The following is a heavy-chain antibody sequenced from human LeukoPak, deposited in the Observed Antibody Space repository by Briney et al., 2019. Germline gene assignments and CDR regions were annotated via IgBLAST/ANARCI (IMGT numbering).Heavy chain of an antibody. CDR3: ARDRTFDRTFDY. CDR1: GASISPYY. V-gene: IGHV4-4*07. D-gene: IGHD3-22*01. J-gene: IGHJ4*02. Sequence: PSETLSLTCAVSGASISPYYWSWIRQPAGKGLEWIGRMYTSGATNYNPSLKSRLTISVDKSKNQFSLKLSSVTAADTAVYYCARDRTFDRTFDYWGQGTLVTVSS. CDR2: MYTSGAT.